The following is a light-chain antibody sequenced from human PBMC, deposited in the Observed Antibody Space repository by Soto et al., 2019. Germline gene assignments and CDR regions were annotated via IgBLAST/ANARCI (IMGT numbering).Light chain of an antibody. J-gene: IGLJ1*01. CDR3: SSYTSSSTL. Sequence: QSVLTQPASVSGSPGQPITISCTGTSSDVGSYNYVSWYQQHPGKAPKLMIYEVSDRPSGISSRFSGSKSGNTASLTISGLQTEDEDDYYCSSYTSSSTLFGTGTKVTVL. CDR2: EVS. CDR1: SSDVGSYNY. V-gene: IGLV2-14*01.